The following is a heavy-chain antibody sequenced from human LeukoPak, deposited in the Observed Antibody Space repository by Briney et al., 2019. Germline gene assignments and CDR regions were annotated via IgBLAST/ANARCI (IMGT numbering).Heavy chain of an antibody. CDR2: ISAYNGNT. V-gene: IGHV1-18*01. CDR1: GYTFTSYG. CDR3: ARVNGEDIVVVTATRRSWFDP. J-gene: IGHJ5*02. D-gene: IGHD2-21*02. Sequence: ASVKVSCKASGYTFTSYGISWVRQAPGQGLEWMGWISAYNGNTNYAQKLQGRVTMTTDTSTSTAYMELRSLRSDDTTVYYCARVNGEDIVVVTATRRSWFDPWGQGTLVTVSS.